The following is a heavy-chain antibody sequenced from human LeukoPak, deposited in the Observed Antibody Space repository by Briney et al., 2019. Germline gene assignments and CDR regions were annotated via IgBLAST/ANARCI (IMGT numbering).Heavy chain of an antibody. D-gene: IGHD2-2*01. CDR1: VYTFTGYY. CDR2: IHPNSGAT. V-gene: IGHV1-2*02. Sequence: EASVKVSCKASVYTFTGYYMHWVRQAPVQGPEWMGWIHPNSGATNYAQKFQGRVTMTRDTSISTAYMELTSLRSDDTAVYYCARDHGAPAAPDYWGRGTLVTVSS. CDR3: ARDHGAPAAPDY. J-gene: IGHJ4*02.